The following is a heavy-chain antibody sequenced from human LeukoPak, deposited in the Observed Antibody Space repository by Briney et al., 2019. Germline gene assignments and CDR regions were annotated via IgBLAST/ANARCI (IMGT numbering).Heavy chain of an antibody. CDR1: GFTVSSNY. CDR2: ITWNSHSI. D-gene: IGHD2-2*01. CDR3: AKDISVGIVAEPVAMVSPLDV. Sequence: GGSLRLSCAASGFTVSSNYMSWVRQAPGKGLEWVSGITWNSHSIAYADSVKGRFTISRDNAKNSLYLQMNSLRAEDTALYYCAKDISVGIVAEPVAMVSPLDVWGQGTMVTVSS. J-gene: IGHJ3*01. V-gene: IGHV3-9*01.